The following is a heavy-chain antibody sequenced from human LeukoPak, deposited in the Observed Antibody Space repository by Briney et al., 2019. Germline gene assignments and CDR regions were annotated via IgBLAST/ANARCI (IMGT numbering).Heavy chain of an antibody. V-gene: IGHV4-4*02. J-gene: IGHJ5*02. CDR1: GGSISSSNW. D-gene: IGHD2-15*01. Sequence: PSETLSLTCAVSGGSISSSNWWSWVRQPPGKGLEWIGEIYHSGSTNYNPSLKSRVTISVDKSKNQFSLKLSSVTAADTAVYYCAGTLGYCSGGSCLNWFDPWGQGTLVTVSS. CDR3: AGTLGYCSGGSCLNWFDP. CDR2: IYHSGST.